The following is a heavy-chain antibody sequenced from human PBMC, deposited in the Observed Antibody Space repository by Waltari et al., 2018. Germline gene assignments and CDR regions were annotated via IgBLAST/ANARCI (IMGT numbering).Heavy chain of an antibody. CDR2: IKQDGSET. V-gene: IGHV3-7*01. CDR1: GFALSSFW. J-gene: IGHJ4*02. CDR3: ATSGWYCFDY. D-gene: IGHD6-19*01. Sequence: EVQLVESGGGLVQPGGSLRLSCAASGFALSSFWMNWVRQTPGKGVGWVAGIKQDGSETCYGDSVKGRFTISRDNAKNSLYLQMNSLRAEDTAVYYCATSGWYCFDYWGQGTLVTVSS.